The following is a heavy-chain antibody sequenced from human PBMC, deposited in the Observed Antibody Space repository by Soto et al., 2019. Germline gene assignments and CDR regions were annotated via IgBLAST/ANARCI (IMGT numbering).Heavy chain of an antibody. CDR1: GGTFSSYT. V-gene: IGHV1-69*04. D-gene: IGHD6-6*01. J-gene: IGHJ3*02. Sequence: GASVKVSCKASGGTFSSYTISWVRQAPGQGLEWMGRIIPILGIANYAQKFQGRVTITADKSTSTAYMELSSLRSEDTAVYYCARDRRQQLVPHDAFDIWGQGTMVTVSS. CDR2: IIPILGIA. CDR3: ARDRRQQLVPHDAFDI.